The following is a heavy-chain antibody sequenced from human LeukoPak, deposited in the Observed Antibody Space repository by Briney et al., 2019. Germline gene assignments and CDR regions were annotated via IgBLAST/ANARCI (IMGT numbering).Heavy chain of an antibody. J-gene: IGHJ5*02. CDR2: MNPNSGNT. CDR3: ARGRVAGTGWFDP. D-gene: IGHD6-19*01. V-gene: IGHV1-8*02. Sequence: GASVKVSCKASGYTFTSYDINWVRQATAQALEWMGWMNPNSGNTGYAQKFQGRVTMTRNTSISTAYMELSSLRSEDTAVYYCARGRVAGTGWFDPWGQGTLVTVSS. CDR1: GYTFTSYD.